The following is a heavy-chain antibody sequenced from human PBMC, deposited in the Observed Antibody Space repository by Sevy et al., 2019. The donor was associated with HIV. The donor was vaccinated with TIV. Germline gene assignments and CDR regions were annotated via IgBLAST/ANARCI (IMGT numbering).Heavy chain of an antibody. Sequence: GESLKISCAASGFAFYDYSMSWIRQAPGKGLEWVATLSFGCGKINYADSVKGRFTISRDNSKNSFYLQMDNLRVEDTALYYCAIEGCTRLHAYWGQGTRVTVSS. CDR1: GFAFYDYS. J-gene: IGHJ4*02. CDR2: LSFGCGKI. D-gene: IGHD2-8*01. V-gene: IGHV3-23*01. CDR3: AIEGCTRLHAY.